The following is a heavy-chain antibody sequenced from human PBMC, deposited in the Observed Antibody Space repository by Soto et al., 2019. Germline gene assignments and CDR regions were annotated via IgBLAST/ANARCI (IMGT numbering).Heavy chain of an antibody. CDR3: GSSGALSSYAPFDP. V-gene: IGHV4-38-2*01. Sequence: PSETLSLTCAVSGYSISSGYYWGWIRQPPGKGLEWIGSIYHSGSTYYHPSLKRRVPIPVDPSKNHSSLKLSSVTAEDTPVYYCGSSGALSSYAPFDPWGKGTLVTVSS. D-gene: IGHD2-2*01. J-gene: IGHJ5*02. CDR1: GYSISSGYY. CDR2: IYHSGST.